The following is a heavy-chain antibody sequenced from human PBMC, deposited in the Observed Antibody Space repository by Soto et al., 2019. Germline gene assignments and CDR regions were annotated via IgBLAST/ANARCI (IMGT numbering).Heavy chain of an antibody. CDR1: GGSISSYY. Sequence: QVQLQESGPGLVKPSETLSLTCTVSGGSISSYYWSWIRQPPGKGLDWIGYIYYSGSTNYNPSLKSRVTISVDTSKNQFSLKLSSVTAADTAVYYCARDGDTVTTPRGAFDIWGQGTMVTVSS. CDR2: IYYSGST. J-gene: IGHJ3*02. V-gene: IGHV4-59*01. D-gene: IGHD4-17*01. CDR3: ARDGDTVTTPRGAFDI.